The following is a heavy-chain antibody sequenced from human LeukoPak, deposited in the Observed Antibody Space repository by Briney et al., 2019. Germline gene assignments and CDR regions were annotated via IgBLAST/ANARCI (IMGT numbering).Heavy chain of an antibody. CDR1: GDSVSSNSVT. D-gene: IGHD2-2*01. CDR3: ARRLTQYDCFDP. CDR2: TYYRSTWYN. V-gene: IGHV6-1*01. Sequence: SQTLSLTCAISGDSVSSNSVTWNWIRQSPSRGLEWLGRTYYRSTWYNDYAVSVRGRITVNPDTSKNQFSLHLNSVTLEDTAVYYCARRLTQYDCFDPGGQGILVTVSS. J-gene: IGHJ5*02.